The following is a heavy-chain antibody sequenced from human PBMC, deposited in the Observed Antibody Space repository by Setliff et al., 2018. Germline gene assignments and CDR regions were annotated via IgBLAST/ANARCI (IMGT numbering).Heavy chain of an antibody. J-gene: IGHJ6*03. CDR1: GYSFTSYW. D-gene: IGHD3-22*01. V-gene: IGHV5-51*01. CDR2: IYPGDSDT. CDR3: ARQARGYYYDSSGYYRASPGYYYMDV. Sequence: PGESLKISCKGSGYSFTSYWIAWVRQMPGKGLEWMGIIYPGDSDTRYSPSFQGQVTISADKSISTAYLQWSSLKASDTAMYYCARQARGYYYDSSGYYRASPGYYYMDVWGKGTTVTVS.